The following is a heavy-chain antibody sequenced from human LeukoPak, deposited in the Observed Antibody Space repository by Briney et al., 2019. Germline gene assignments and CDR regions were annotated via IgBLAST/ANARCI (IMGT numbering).Heavy chain of an antibody. V-gene: IGHV4-61*02. J-gene: IGHJ4*02. Sequence: SETLSLTCTVSGNSISSGDNYWSWIRQPAGKGLEWIGRIYTSGSTNYNPSLKSRVTISGDTSKNQFSLRLSSVTAADTAVYYCARGGTYYYDSSRPRHFDYWGQGTLVTVSS. CDR1: GNSISSGDNY. D-gene: IGHD3-22*01. CDR3: ARGGTYYYDSSRPRHFDY. CDR2: IYTSGST.